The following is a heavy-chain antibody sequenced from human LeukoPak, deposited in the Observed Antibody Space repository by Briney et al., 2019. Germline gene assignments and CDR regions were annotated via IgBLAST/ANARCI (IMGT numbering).Heavy chain of an antibody. CDR1: GFTFSSYS. J-gene: IGHJ6*02. CDR2: ISSSSSYI. V-gene: IGHV3-21*01. D-gene: IGHD3-10*01. CDR3: ARARITMVRGVMNYYGMDV. Sequence: GGSLRLSCAASGFTFSSYSKNWVRQAPGKGLEWVSSISSSSSYIYYADSVKGRFTISRDNAKNSLYLQMNSLRAEDTAVYYCARARITMVRGVMNYYGMDVWGQGTTVTVS.